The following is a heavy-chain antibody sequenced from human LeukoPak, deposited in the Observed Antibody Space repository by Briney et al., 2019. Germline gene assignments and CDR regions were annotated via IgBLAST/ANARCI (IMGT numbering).Heavy chain of an antibody. J-gene: IGHJ6*03. CDR2: INHSGST. CDR3: ARVVAAAGTWAYYYYMDV. V-gene: IGHV4-34*01. Sequence: PSETLSLTCAVYGGSFSGYYWSWIRQPPGKGLEWIGEINHSGSTNYNPSLKSRVTISVDTSKNQFSLKLSSVTAADTAVYYCARVVAAAGTWAYYYYMDVWGKGTTVTVSS. CDR1: GGSFSGYY. D-gene: IGHD6-13*01.